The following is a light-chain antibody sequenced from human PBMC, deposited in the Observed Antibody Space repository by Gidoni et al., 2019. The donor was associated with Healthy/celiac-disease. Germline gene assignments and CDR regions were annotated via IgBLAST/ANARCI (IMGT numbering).Light chain of an antibody. CDR3: SSYTSSSTLV. CDR2: DFS. V-gene: IGLV2-14*01. CDR1: SSDVGGYNY. J-gene: IGLJ3*02. Sequence: QSALTQPASVSGSPGQSLTISCTGTSSDVGGYNYVSWYQQHPGKAPKRMFYDFSNRPSGVSNRFSGSKSGNTASLTISGLQAEDEADYYCSSYTSSSTLVFGGGTKRTVL.